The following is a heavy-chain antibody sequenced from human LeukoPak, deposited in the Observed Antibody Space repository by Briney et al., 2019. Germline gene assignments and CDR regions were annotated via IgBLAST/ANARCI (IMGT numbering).Heavy chain of an antibody. CDR3: AKDLTVAGTRWFDP. Sequence: SETLSLTCTVSGYSISSGYYWGWIRQPPGKGLEWIGSIYHSGSTYYNPSLKSRVTISVDTSKNQFSLKLSSVTAADTAVYYCAKDLTVAGTRWFDPWGQGTLVTVSS. D-gene: IGHD6-19*01. V-gene: IGHV4-38-2*02. CDR1: GYSISSGYY. CDR2: IYHSGST. J-gene: IGHJ5*02.